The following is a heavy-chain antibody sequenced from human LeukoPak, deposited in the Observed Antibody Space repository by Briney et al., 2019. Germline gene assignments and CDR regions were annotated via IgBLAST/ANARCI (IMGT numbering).Heavy chain of an antibody. V-gene: IGHV4-59*06. J-gene: IGHJ4*02. CDR3: ARVAALDLAVDY. CDR1: GGSISSYY. Sequence: SETLSLTCTVSGGSISSYYWSWIHQHPGKGLEWIGYIYYSGSTYYNPSLKSRVTISVDTSKNQFSLKLSSVTAADTAVYYCARVAALDLAVDYWGQGTLVTVSS. D-gene: IGHD2-15*01. CDR2: IYYSGST.